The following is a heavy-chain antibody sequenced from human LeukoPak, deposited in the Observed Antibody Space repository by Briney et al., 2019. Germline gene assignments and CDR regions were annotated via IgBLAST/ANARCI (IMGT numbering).Heavy chain of an antibody. J-gene: IGHJ4*02. D-gene: IGHD3-22*01. CDR1: GFIFSKYA. CDR2: IYSGGST. Sequence: SGGSLRLSCAASGFIFSKYAMSWVRQAPGKGLEWVSVIYSGGSTYYADSVKGRFTISRDNSKNTLYLQMNSLRTEDTAVYYCARGLMYYDTSGFGDYWGQGTLVTVSS. V-gene: IGHV3-53*01. CDR3: ARGLMYYDTSGFGDY.